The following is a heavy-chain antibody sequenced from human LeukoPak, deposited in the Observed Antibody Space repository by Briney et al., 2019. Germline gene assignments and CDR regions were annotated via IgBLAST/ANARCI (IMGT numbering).Heavy chain of an antibody. V-gene: IGHV4-34*01. Sequence: KPSETLSLTCAVYGGSFSGYYWSWIRQPPGKGLEWIGEINHSGSTNYNPSLKSRVTISVDTSKNQSSLKLGSVTAADTAVYYCARVLGYSSSWYKIDYWGQGTLVTVSS. CDR3: ARVLGYSSSWYKIDY. CDR1: GGSFSGYY. CDR2: INHSGST. D-gene: IGHD6-13*01. J-gene: IGHJ4*02.